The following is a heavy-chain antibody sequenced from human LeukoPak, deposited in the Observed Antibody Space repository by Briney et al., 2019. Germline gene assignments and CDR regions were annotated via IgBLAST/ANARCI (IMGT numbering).Heavy chain of an antibody. CDR3: AKSWRYYDSSNYYAFDI. J-gene: IGHJ3*02. CDR1: GFTFSSYA. V-gene: IGHV3-23*01. Sequence: GGSLRLSCAASGFTFSSYAMSWVRQAPGKGLEWVSSSGDNTRYADSVKGRFTISRDNSRNTLDLQMNGLRAEDTAVYYCAKSWRYYDSSNYYAFDIWGQGTMVTVSS. CDR2: SSGDNT. D-gene: IGHD3-22*01.